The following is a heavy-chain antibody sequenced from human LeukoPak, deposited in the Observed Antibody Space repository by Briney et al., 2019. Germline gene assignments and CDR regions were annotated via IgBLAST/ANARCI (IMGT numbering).Heavy chain of an antibody. CDR2: IYYSGST. Sequence: PSETLSLTCTVSGGSISGYYWSWIRQPAGKGLEWIGYIYYSGSTNYNPSLKSRVTISVDTSKNQFSLKLSSVTAADTAVYYCARETYCGADCYYGFDYWGQGILVTVSS. D-gene: IGHD2-21*02. CDR1: GGSISGYY. V-gene: IGHV4-59*01. CDR3: ARETYCGADCYYGFDY. J-gene: IGHJ4*02.